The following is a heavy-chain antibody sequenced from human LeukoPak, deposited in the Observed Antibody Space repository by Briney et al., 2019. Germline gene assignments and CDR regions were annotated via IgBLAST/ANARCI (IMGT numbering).Heavy chain of an antibody. V-gene: IGHV4-59*08. CDR1: GGSISSYY. CDR2: IYYSGST. J-gene: IGHJ4*02. CDR3: TRGAGDYGYYFDY. D-gene: IGHD4-17*01. Sequence: SETLSLTCTVSGGSISSYYWSWIRQPPGKGLEWIGYIYYSGSTNYNPSLKSRVTISVDTSKNQFSLMLTSVTASDTAVYYCTRGAGDYGYYFDYWGQGTLVTVSS.